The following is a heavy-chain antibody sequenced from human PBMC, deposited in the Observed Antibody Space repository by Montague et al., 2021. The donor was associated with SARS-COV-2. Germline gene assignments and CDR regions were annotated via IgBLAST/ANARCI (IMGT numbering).Heavy chain of an antibody. CDR1: GDSLSSFY. J-gene: IGHJ4*02. V-gene: IGHV4-4*07. Sequence: SETLSLTCTVSGDSLSSFYWNWIRQPAGKGLEWIGRIYASGGTNYNPSLKSRVTMSVDTSKNQFSLKLNSVTAADTAVYYCGRGVVAATTVVDYWGRGTLVTVSS. CDR2: IYASGGT. CDR3: GRGVVAATTVVDY. D-gene: IGHD2-15*01.